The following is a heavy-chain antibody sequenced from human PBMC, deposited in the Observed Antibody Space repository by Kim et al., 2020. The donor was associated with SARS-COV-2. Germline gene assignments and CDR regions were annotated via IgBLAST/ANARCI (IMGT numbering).Heavy chain of an antibody. CDR1: GYTFDTYA. V-gene: IGHV1-3*01. CDR3: AREGSGSYNWLDS. J-gene: IGHJ5*01. D-gene: IGHD3-10*01. Sequence: ASVKVSCKASGYTFDTYALYWVRQAPGQRFEWMGWINGGSGNTRYSQNFQGRVTITRDTSASTSYMELSSLTSKDTAVYYCAREGSGSYNWLDSWGQGTL. CDR2: INGGSGNT.